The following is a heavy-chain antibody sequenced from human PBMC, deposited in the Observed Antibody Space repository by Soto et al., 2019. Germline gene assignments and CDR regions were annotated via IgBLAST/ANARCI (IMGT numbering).Heavy chain of an antibody. J-gene: IGHJ6*02. D-gene: IGHD2-2*01. CDR2: ISYDGSNK. CDR3: AKSLEGYCSSTSCPRYYYYGMDV. CDR1: GFTFSSYG. V-gene: IGHV3-30*18. Sequence: RLSCAASGFTFSSYGMHWVRQAPGKGLEWVAVISYDGSNKYYADSVKGRFTISRDNSKNTLYLQMNSLRAEDTAVYYCAKSLEGYCSSTSCPRYYYYGMDVWGQGTTVTVSS.